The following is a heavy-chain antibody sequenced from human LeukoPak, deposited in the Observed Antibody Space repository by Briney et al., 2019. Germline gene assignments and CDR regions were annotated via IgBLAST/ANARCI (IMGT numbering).Heavy chain of an antibody. Sequence: SETLSLTCTVSGGSISSYYWSWIRQPPGKGLEWIGYIYYSGSTNYNPSLKSRVTISVDTSKNQFSLKLSSVTAADTAVYYCARLAKPYGDYGSWGQGTLVTVSS. CDR2: IYYSGST. CDR1: GGSISSYY. CDR3: ARLAKPYGDYGS. D-gene: IGHD4-17*01. V-gene: IGHV4-59*08. J-gene: IGHJ4*02.